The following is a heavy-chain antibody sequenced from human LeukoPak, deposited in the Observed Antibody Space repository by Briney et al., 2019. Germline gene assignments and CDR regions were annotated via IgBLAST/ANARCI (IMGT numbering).Heavy chain of an antibody. CDR2: ICHSGST. V-gene: IGHV4-59*01. J-gene: IGHJ4*02. CDR3: AREMTYTGGWGPFDY. D-gene: IGHD6-19*01. Sequence: SETLSLTCTVSGGSIRGYCWDWLRQPPGKGLEWIGYICHSGSTNSNPSLKSRVTLSVDTSKNQFSLRLTSLTAADTAVYFCAREMTYTGGWGPFDYWGPGALLTVSS. CDR1: GGSIRGYC.